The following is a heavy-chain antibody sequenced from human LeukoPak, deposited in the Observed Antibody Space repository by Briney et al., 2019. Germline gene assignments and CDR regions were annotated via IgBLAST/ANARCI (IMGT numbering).Heavy chain of an antibody. CDR3: ARVRGYYYDSSGYSQPYYFDY. V-gene: IGHV1-8*03. D-gene: IGHD3-22*01. J-gene: IGHJ4*02. Sequence: ASVKVSCKASGYTFTSYDINWVRQATGQGLEWMGWMNPNSGNTGYAQKFQGRVTITRNTSISTAYMELSSLRSEDTAVYYCARVRGYYYDSSGYSQPYYFDYWGQGTLVTVSS. CDR2: MNPNSGNT. CDR1: GYTFTSYD.